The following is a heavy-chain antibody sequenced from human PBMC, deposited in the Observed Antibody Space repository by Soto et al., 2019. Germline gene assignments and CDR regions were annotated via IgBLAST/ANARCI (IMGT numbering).Heavy chain of an antibody. V-gene: IGHV3-30-3*01. CDR3: ARGRTVRDHDDFDL. Sequence: QVQLVESGGGVVQPGRSPRLSCAASGFTFSSYSMHWVRQAPGKGLECVAAMSYDGNSKYFADSVKGRFTISRDNSKNTLSLPMNSLGAEDSAVYYCARGRTVRDHDDFDLWGQGTLVTVSS. CDR2: MSYDGNSK. D-gene: IGHD2-21*01. J-gene: IGHJ4*02. CDR1: GFTFSSYS.